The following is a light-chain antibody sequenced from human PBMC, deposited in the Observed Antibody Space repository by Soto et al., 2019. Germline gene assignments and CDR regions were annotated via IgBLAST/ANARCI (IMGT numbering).Light chain of an antibody. J-gene: IGLJ1*01. CDR2: DVS. Sequence: QLVLTQPRSVSGSPGQSVTISCTGTSSDVGTYNYVSWYQQHPGKAPKVMIYDVSKRPSGVPDRFSGSKSGNTASLTISGLQVEDEADYYCCSYAGSYIFYVFGTGTKLTVL. CDR3: CSYAGSYIFYV. V-gene: IGLV2-11*01. CDR1: SSDVGTYNY.